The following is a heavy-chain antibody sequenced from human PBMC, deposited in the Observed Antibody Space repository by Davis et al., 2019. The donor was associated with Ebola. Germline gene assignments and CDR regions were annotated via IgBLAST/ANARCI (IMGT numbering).Heavy chain of an antibody. Sequence: ASVKVSCKASGYTFTSYGISWVRQAPGQGLEWMGIIKPSGGSTSYAQKFQGRVTMTRDTSTSTVYMELNSLRAEDTAVYYCAKSGLSFGVVKYHYGMDVWGKGTTVTVSS. V-gene: IGHV1-46*01. CDR3: AKSGLSFGVVKYHYGMDV. CDR1: GYTFTSYG. CDR2: IKPSGGST. D-gene: IGHD3-3*01. J-gene: IGHJ6*04.